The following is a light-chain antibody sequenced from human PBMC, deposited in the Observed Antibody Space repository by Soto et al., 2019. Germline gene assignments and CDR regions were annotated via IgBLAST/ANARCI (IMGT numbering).Light chain of an antibody. CDR3: AAWDDNLSGFYV. J-gene: IGLJ1*01. CDR2: RNS. CDR1: ASTIGRNY. Sequence: QAVVTQSPSASGTPGQRVTISCSGSASTIGRNYVYWYQQLPGTAPKLLIYRNSQRPSGVPDRFSGSKSGTSASLAISGLRSEDEADYYCAAWDDNLSGFYVFGDGTKLPS. V-gene: IGLV1-47*01.